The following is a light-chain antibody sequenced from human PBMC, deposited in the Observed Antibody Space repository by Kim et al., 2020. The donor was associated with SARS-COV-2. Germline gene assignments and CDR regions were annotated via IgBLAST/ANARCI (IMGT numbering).Light chain of an antibody. CDR2: DVI. V-gene: IGLV2-14*03. CDR1: SSDVGGYNY. J-gene: IGLJ2*01. CDR3: SSYTSSSSVV. Sequence: GQAITISGTGTSSDVGGYNYVSWYQQHPGKATKLMIYDVINRPSGVSNRFSGSKSGNTASLTISGLQAEDEADYYCSSYTSSSSVVFGGGTQLTVL.